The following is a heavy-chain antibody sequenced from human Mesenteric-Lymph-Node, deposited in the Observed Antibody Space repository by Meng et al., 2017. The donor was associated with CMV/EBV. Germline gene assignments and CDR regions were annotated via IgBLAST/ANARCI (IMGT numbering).Heavy chain of an antibody. CDR2: ISYDGSNK. CDR3: ARGTSKLSY. Sequence: GESLKISCAASGFTFSSYAMHWVRQAPGKGLEWVAVISYDGSNKYYADSVKGRFTISRDNSKNTLYLQMNSLRAKDTAVYYCARGTSKLSYWGQGTLVTVSS. CDR1: GFTFSSYA. D-gene: IGHD3-16*01. V-gene: IGHV3-30*04. J-gene: IGHJ4*02.